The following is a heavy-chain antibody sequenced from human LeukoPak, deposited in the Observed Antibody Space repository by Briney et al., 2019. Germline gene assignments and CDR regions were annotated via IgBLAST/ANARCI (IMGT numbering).Heavy chain of an antibody. CDR2: IYHSGST. CDR3: ARDLSSRFGELYADY. J-gene: IGHJ4*02. CDR1: GYSISSGYY. Sequence: SETLSLTCTVSGYSISSGYYWGWIRQPPGKGLEWIGSIYHSGSTYYNPSLKSRVTISVDTSKNQFSLKLSSVTAADTAVYYCARDLSSRFGELYADYWGQGTLVTVSS. D-gene: IGHD3-10*01. V-gene: IGHV4-38-2*02.